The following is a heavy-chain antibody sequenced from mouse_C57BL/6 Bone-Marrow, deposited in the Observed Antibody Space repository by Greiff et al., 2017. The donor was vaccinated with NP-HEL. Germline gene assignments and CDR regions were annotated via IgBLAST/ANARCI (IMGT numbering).Heavy chain of an antibody. CDR1: GYSITSGYY. D-gene: IGHD1-1*01. Sequence: VQLQESGPGLVKPSQSLSLTCSVTGYSITSGYYWNWIRQFPGNKLEWMGYISYDGSNNYNPSLKNRISITRDTSKNQFFLKLNSVTTEDTATYYCARSHYYGSSLAWFAYWGQGTLVTVSA. CDR3: ARSHYYGSSLAWFAY. V-gene: IGHV3-6*01. J-gene: IGHJ3*01. CDR2: ISYDGSN.